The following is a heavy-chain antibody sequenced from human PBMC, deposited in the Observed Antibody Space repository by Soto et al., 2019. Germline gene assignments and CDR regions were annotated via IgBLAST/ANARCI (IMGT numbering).Heavy chain of an antibody. D-gene: IGHD3-22*01. V-gene: IGHV3-33*01. Sequence: QVQLVESGGGVVQPGRSLRLSCAASGFTFSSYGMHWVRQAPGKGLEWVAVIWYDGSNKYYADSVKGRFTISRDNSKNTRYLQMNSLRAEDTAVYYCARGDSSGYNDAFDIWGQGTMVTVSS. J-gene: IGHJ3*02. CDR1: GFTFSSYG. CDR2: IWYDGSNK. CDR3: ARGDSSGYNDAFDI.